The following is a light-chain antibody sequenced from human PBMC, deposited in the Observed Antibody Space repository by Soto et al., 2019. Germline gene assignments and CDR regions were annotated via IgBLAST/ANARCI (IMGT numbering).Light chain of an antibody. CDR1: QGISNW. J-gene: IGKJ1*01. V-gene: IGKV1-12*02. CDR2: DAS. Sequence: DIQMTQSPSSVSASVGDRVTITCRASQGISNWLAWYQQRPGKAPKLLIYDASSLQSGVPSRFSGSGSGTDFTLTINNLQPEDFATYYCQQGHSFPWTFGQGTRVEIK. CDR3: QQGHSFPWT.